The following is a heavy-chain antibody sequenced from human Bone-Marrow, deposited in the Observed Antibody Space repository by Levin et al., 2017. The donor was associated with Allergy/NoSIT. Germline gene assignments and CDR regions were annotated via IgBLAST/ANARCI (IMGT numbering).Heavy chain of an antibody. Sequence: GSLRLSCTVSGASISSFYWSWIRQPPGKGLEWIGYIYYSGSTNYSPSLKSRVSMSADMSRNQVYLTLSSVTAADTAVYYCARQAVPAAMNGFDSWGQGTLVTVSS. V-gene: IGHV4-59*08. CDR3: ARQAVPAAMNGFDS. CDR1: GASISSFY. J-gene: IGHJ5*01. CDR2: IYYSGST. D-gene: IGHD2-2*01.